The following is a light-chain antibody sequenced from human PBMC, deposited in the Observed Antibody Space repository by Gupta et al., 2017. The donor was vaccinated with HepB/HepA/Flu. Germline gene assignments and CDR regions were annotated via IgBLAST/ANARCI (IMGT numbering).Light chain of an antibody. CDR3: QQYKSYWT. V-gene: IGKV1-5*03. CDR1: HIINNW. CDR2: KVS. J-gene: IGKJ1*01. Sequence: DIQMTQSPSTLSASVGDIVTITCRASHIINNWLAWYQQKPGKAPSLLIYKVSSLKSGVPSRFSGSGSGTDFTLTISSLQPDDFATYYCQQYKSYWTFGQGTKVEIK.